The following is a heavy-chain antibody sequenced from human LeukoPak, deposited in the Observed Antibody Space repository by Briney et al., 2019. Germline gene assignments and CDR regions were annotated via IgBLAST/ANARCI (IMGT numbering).Heavy chain of an antibody. J-gene: IGHJ4*02. D-gene: IGHD6-19*01. CDR2: IFYSGST. CDR3: ASLPNKYSSGRTAVRVY. Sequence: SETLSLTCTVSGGSISTSNYYWGWIRQPPGKGLEWIGNIFYSGSTYYSPSLKSRVTISLDTSRNQFSLKLSSVTAADTAVYYCASLPNKYSSGRTAVRVYWGQGTLVTVSS. CDR1: GGSISTSNYY. V-gene: IGHV4-39*07.